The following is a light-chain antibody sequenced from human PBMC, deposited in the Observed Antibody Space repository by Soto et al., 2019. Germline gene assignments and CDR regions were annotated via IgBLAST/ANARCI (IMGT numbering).Light chain of an antibody. CDR2: WAS. J-gene: IGKJ4*01. V-gene: IGKV4-1*01. CDR1: QSIFYKSDNKNY. Sequence: DIVMTQSPDSLAVSLGERATINCKSSQSIFYKSDNKNYLAWYQQKPGQPPRLLIYWASTRESGVPDRFSGSGSGTDFPLTISSLQAEDVAVYFCHQYYSAPQAFGGGTKVEIQ. CDR3: HQYYSAPQA.